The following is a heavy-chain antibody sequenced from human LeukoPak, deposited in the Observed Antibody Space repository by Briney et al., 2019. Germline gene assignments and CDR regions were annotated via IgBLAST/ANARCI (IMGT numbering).Heavy chain of an antibody. Sequence: GGSLRLSCAVSGFTVSSNYMSWGRHAPGKGLGWVSVIYIGGSTYYSDSVTGRFTISRDNSKNTLYLQMNTLRAEDTAVYYCARALRFWSHSDYWGQGTLVTVSS. D-gene: IGHD3-3*01. J-gene: IGHJ4*02. CDR2: IYIGGST. CDR3: ARALRFWSHSDY. V-gene: IGHV3-66*02. CDR1: GFTVSSNY.